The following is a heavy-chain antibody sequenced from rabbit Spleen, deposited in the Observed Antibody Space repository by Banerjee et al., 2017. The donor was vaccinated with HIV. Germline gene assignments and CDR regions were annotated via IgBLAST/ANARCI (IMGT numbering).Heavy chain of an antibody. CDR1: GFSFSSSYW. CDR2: TSTSSGST. CDR3: ARGDGSRDWGSNL. J-gene: IGHJ4*01. V-gene: IGHV1S45*01. D-gene: IGHD4-1*01. Sequence: QEQLEESGGDLVKPEGSLTLTCTASGFSFSSSYWMCWVRQAPGKGLEWIACTSTSSGSTYYASWAKGRFTISKTSSTTVILQMTSLTAADTATYFCARGDGSRDWGSNLWGPGTLVTVS.